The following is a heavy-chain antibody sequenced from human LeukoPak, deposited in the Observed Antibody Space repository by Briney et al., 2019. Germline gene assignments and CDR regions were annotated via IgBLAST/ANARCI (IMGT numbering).Heavy chain of an antibody. CDR3: AKDRRSGSRASPFDY. CDR2: ISGSGGST. Sequence: GGSLRLSCAASGFTFSSYAMSWVRQAPGKGLEWVSAISGSGGSTYYADSVKGRFTISRDNSKNTLYLQMNSLRAEDTAVYYCAKDRRSGSRASPFDYWGQGTLVIVSS. J-gene: IGHJ4*02. V-gene: IGHV3-23*01. CDR1: GFTFSSYA.